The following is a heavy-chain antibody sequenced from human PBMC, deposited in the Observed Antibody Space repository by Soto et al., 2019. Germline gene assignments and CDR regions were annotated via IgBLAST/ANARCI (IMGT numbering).Heavy chain of an antibody. CDR1: GFTFTSSA. Sequence: ASVKVSCKASGFTFTSSAMHWVRQARGQGLEWIGWISAYNGNTNYAQKLQGRVTMTTDTSTSTAYMELRSLRSDDTAVYYCARDAVAPPYSSSPYWGQGTLVTVSS. CDR3: ARDAVAPPYSSSPY. J-gene: IGHJ4*02. V-gene: IGHV1-18*01. D-gene: IGHD6-13*01. CDR2: ISAYNGNT.